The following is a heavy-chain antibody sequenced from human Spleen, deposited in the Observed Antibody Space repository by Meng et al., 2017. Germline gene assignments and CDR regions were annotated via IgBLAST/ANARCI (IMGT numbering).Heavy chain of an antibody. CDR3: ATFYYDSSGRIFDY. V-gene: IGHV4-39*07. Sequence: SETLSLTGTVSGGSISSSSYYWGWMRQPPGKGLEWIGYIHYSGSTNYNPSLKSRVTMSVDTAKTQFSLKLSSVTAADTAVYYCATFYYDSSGRIFDYWGQGTLVTVSS. CDR1: GGSISSSSYY. J-gene: IGHJ4*02. CDR2: IHYSGST. D-gene: IGHD3-22*01.